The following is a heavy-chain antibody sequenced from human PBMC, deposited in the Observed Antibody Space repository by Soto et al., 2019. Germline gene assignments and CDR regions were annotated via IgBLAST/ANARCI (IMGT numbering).Heavy chain of an antibody. D-gene: IGHD4-4*01. CDR3: ARENHDYCSLYYYYGMDV. V-gene: IGHV1-3*01. CDR1: GYTFTSYA. CDR2: INAGNGNT. J-gene: IGHJ6*02. Sequence: ASVKVSCKASGYTFTSYAMHWVRQAPGQRLEWMGWINAGNGNTKYSQKFQGRVTITRDTSASTAYMELSSLRSEDTAVYYCARENHDYCSLYYYYGMDVWGQGTTVTVSS.